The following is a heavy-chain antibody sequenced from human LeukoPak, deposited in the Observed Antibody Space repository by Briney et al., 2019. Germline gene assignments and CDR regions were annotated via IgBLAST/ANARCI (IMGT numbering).Heavy chain of an antibody. D-gene: IGHD5-24*01. J-gene: IGHJ3*02. V-gene: IGHV4-4*07. CDR3: AREMSTNTGAFDI. CDR1: GDSISSYY. Sequence: PSETLSLTCTVSGDSISSYYWSWIRQPAGKGLEWIGRIHPSGSTNYNPSLKSRVTISVDTSKNQFSLKLSSVTAADTAVYYCAREMSTNTGAFDIWGRGTMVTVSS. CDR2: IHPSGST.